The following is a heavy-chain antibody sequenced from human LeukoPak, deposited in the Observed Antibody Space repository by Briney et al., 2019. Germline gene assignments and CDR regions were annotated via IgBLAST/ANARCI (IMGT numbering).Heavy chain of an antibody. D-gene: IGHD3-22*01. V-gene: IGHV3-7*03. Sequence: GGSLRLSCAASGFTFSSYSMNWVRQAPGKGLEWVANIKQDGSEKYYVDSVKGRFTISRDNSKSTLYVQMNSLRAEDTAVYYCASLPTYYYDSSGYYYWHYWGQGALVTVSS. CDR1: GFTFSSYS. CDR3: ASLPTYYYDSSGYYYWHY. CDR2: IKQDGSEK. J-gene: IGHJ4*02.